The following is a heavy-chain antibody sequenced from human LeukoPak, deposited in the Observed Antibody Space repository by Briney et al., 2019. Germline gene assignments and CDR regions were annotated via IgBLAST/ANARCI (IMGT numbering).Heavy chain of an antibody. D-gene: IGHD2-2*01. CDR3: ATGPYAAFEM. J-gene: IGHJ3*02. CDR1: GFTSGLTFSNYA. CDR2: ISGSGSKT. Sequence: GGSLRLSCAASGFTSGLTFSNYAMNWVRQAPGKGLEWVSTISGSGSKTYYADSVKGRFTISRDNAKNTLYLQMNSLRADDTALYYCATGPYAAFEMWGQGTMVTVSS. V-gene: IGHV3-23*01.